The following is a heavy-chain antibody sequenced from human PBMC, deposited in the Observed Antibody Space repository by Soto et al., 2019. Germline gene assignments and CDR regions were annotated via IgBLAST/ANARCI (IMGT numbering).Heavy chain of an antibody. V-gene: IGHV4-34*01. CDR3: ASRRTTIFGVVHDF. J-gene: IGHJ4*02. Sequence: PSETLSLTCGVYSGSFSGYYWSWIRQAPEKGLEWIAEINHSGNTDYNPSLRSRVTISVDMSNNHFSLKLTSVAAADTAVYFCASRRTTIFGVVHDFWGQGTLVTVSS. D-gene: IGHD3-3*01. CDR1: SGSFSGYY. CDR2: INHSGNT.